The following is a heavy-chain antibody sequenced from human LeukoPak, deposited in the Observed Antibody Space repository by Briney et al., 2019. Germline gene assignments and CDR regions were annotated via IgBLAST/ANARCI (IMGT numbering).Heavy chain of an antibody. CDR2: ISSSGSTI. Sequence: GGSLRLSCAASGFTFSDYYMSWLRPAPGKGLEWVSYISSSGSTIYYEDSVKGRFIICRNKAKTALYLQMNSMRAEDTAVYYCARDWGNNYDDILVGYCGAPSPPFDYRGQGTLVTVSS. CDR3: ARDWGNNYDDILVGYCGAPSPPFDY. V-gene: IGHV3-11*04. J-gene: IGHJ4*02. D-gene: IGHD3-9*01. CDR1: GFTFSDYY.